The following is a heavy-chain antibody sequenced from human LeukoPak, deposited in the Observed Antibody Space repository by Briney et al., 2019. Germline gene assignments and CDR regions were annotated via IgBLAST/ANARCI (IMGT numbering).Heavy chain of an antibody. CDR2: IYYSGST. CDR3: ARDKGALGYCSGGSCYDWFDP. V-gene: IGHV4-59*01. D-gene: IGHD2-15*01. J-gene: IGHJ5*02. CDR1: GGSISSYY. Sequence: SETLSLTCTVSGGSISSYYWIWIRQPPGKGLEWIGYIYYSGSTNYNPSLKSRVTISLDTSKNQFSLKLSSMTAADTAVYYCARDKGALGYCSGGSCYDWFDPWGQGTLVTVSS.